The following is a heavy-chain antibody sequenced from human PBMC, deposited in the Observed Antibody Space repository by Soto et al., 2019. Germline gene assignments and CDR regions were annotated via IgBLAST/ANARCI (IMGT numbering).Heavy chain of an antibody. J-gene: IGHJ4*02. CDR2: IIPILGMR. CDR1: GGSFSTYT. CDR3: ARDVGD. V-gene: IGHV1-69*08. Sequence: QLQLVQSGAAVKKPGSSVKVSCKASGGSFSTYTITWVRQAPGQGLEWMGRIIPILGMRDYAQKFQARVTITADKSTSTAHIELSSLTSEDPAVYYCARDVGDLGQGSLVTVSS. D-gene: IGHD1-26*01.